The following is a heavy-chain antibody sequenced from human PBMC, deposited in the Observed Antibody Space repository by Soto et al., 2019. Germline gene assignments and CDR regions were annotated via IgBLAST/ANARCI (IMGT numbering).Heavy chain of an antibody. Sequence: WGTLCLTCTVSGEAISSNCNCWVWLPQGKGLGWVANGKQDDSENYYFDSSKDRFTILRNNAKNSLYLQMHSLIAEEAAAYYYARTLPLLVPAGMDVWGQGTTVTVSS. D-gene: IGHD6-13*01. J-gene: IGHJ6*02. CDR2: GKQDDSEN. CDR3: ARTLPLLVPAGMDV. CDR1: GEAISSNC. V-gene: IGHV3-7*02.